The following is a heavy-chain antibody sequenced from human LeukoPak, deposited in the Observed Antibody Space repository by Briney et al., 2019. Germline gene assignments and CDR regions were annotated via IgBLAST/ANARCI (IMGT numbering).Heavy chain of an antibody. CDR2: ISAYNGNT. D-gene: IGHD3-22*01. Sequence: GASVKVSCKASGYTFTSYGISWVRQAPGQGLEWMGWISAYNGNTNYAQKLQGRVTMTTDTSTSTAYMELRSLRSDDTAVYYCARDGVFSISGYYDSSGYGFDIWGQGTMVAVSS. J-gene: IGHJ3*02. V-gene: IGHV1-18*01. CDR1: GYTFTSYG. CDR3: ARDGVFSISGYYDSSGYGFDI.